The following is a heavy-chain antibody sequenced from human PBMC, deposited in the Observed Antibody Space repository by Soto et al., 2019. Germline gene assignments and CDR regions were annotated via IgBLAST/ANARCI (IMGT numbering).Heavy chain of an antibody. V-gene: IGHV4-39*01. CDR1: GGSISSSSYY. Sequence: QLQLQESGPGLVKPSETLSLTCTVSGGSISSSSYYWGWIRQPPGKGLEWIGNIYYSGSTYYNPSLKSRLTISVDTSKNQFSLKRSSVTAADTAVYYCASQASPYYYYSMDVWGQGTTVTVSS. CDR3: ASQASPYYYYSMDV. CDR2: IYYSGST. J-gene: IGHJ6*02.